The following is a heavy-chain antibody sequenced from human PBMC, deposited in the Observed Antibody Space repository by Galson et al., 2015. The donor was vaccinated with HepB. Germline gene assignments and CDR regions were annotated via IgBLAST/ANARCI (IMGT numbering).Heavy chain of an antibody. CDR2: IIPIFGTA. V-gene: IGHV1-69*13. CDR1: GGTFSSYA. CDR3: ARGPSYYGSGSYYLFDY. D-gene: IGHD3-10*01. J-gene: IGHJ4*02. Sequence: SVKVSCKASGGTFSSYAISWVRQAPGQGLEWMGGIIPIFGTANYAQKFQGRVTITADESTSTAYMELSSLRSEDTAVYYCARGPSYYGSGSYYLFDYWGQGTLVTVSS.